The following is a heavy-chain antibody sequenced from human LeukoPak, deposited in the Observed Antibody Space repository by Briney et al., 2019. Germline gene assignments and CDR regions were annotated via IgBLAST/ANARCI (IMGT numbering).Heavy chain of an antibody. CDR1: GFTFSSYG. V-gene: IGHV3-23*01. CDR2: ISGSGGST. CDR3: AKVSVGATTLDAFDI. J-gene: IGHJ3*02. Sequence: GGSLRLSCAASGFTFSSYGMSWVRQAPGKGLEWLSAISGSGGSTYYADSVKGRFTISRDNSKNTLYLQMNSLRAEDTAVYYCAKVSVGATTLDAFDIWGQGTMVTVSS. D-gene: IGHD1-26*01.